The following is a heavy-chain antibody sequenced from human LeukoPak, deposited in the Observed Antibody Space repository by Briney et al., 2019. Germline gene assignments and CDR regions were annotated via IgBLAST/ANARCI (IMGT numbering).Heavy chain of an antibody. V-gene: IGHV4-59*01. Sequence: SETLSLTCTVSGGSISSYYWSWIRQPPGKGLEWIGYIYYSGSTNYNPSLKSRVTISVDTSKNQFSLKLSSVTAADTAVYYCAREWRITMVRGVINWFDPWGQGTLVTVSS. D-gene: IGHD3-10*01. CDR1: GGSISSYY. CDR3: AREWRITMVRGVINWFDP. CDR2: IYYSGST. J-gene: IGHJ5*02.